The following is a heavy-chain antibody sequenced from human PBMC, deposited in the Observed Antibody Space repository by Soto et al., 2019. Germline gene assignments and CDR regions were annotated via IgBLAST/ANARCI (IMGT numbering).Heavy chain of an antibody. CDR1: GGTFSSYA. CDR3: ARDDVDTVMPYGMDV. D-gene: IGHD5-18*01. J-gene: IGHJ6*02. Sequence: QVQLVQSGAEVKKPGSSVKVSCKASGGTFSSYAISWVRQAPGQGLEWMGGIIPTFGTANYAEKFQGRFTITADESTNTAYMELSSLRSEDTAVYYCARDDVDTVMPYGMDVWGQGTTVTVSS. V-gene: IGHV1-69*12. CDR2: IIPTFGTA.